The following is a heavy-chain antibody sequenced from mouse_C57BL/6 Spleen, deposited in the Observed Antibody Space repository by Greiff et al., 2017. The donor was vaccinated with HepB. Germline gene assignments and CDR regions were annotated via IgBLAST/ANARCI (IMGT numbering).Heavy chain of an antibody. CDR2: ISYDGSN. CDR1: GYSITSGYY. J-gene: IGHJ2*01. CDR3: ARDRTGDY. V-gene: IGHV3-6*01. Sequence: EVKLVESGPGLVKPSQSLSLTCSVPGYSITSGYYWNWIRQFPGNNLEWMGYISYDGSNNYNPSLKNRISITRDTSKNQFFLKLNSVTTEDTATYYCARDRTGDYWGQGTTLTVSS. D-gene: IGHD4-1*01.